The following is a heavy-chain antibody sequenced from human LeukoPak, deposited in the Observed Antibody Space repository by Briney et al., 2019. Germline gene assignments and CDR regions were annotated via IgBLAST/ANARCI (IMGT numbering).Heavy chain of an antibody. V-gene: IGHV3-23*01. CDR2: ISGSGGST. D-gene: IGHD3-22*01. CDR1: GFTLSSYG. CDR3: AKGVTVHYYDSSGLDAFDI. Sequence: GGSLRLSCAASGFTLSSYGMSWVRQAPGKGLEWVSAISGSGGSTYYADSVKGRFTISRDNSKNTLYLQMNSLRAEDTAVYYCAKGVTVHYYDSSGLDAFDIWGQGTMVTVSS. J-gene: IGHJ3*02.